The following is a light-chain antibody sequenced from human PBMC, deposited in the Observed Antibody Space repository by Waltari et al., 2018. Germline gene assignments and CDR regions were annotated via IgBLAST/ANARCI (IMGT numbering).Light chain of an antibody. Sequence: SYVLTQPPSVSVAPGQTARITCGINNIGSRSVHWCQQRPGQAPVPVIYYDSDRPSGIPERFSGSNSGDTATLTISRVEAGDEADYYCQVWVSSRAHVVFGGGTRLTVL. CDR1: NIGSRS. J-gene: IGLJ3*02. CDR3: QVWVSSRAHVV. CDR2: YDS. V-gene: IGLV3-21*04.